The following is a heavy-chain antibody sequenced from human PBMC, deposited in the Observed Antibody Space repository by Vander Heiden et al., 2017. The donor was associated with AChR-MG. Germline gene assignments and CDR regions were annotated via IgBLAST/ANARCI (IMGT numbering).Heavy chain of an antibody. D-gene: IGHD2-2*01. J-gene: IGHJ4*02. CDR1: GYTFTSYG. CDR2: ISAYNGNT. Sequence: QVQLVQSGAEVKKPGASVKVSCKASGYTFTSYGISWVRQAPGQGLEWMGWISAYNGNTNYAQKLQGRVTMTTDTSTSTAYMELRSLRSDDTAVYYCARVAVNGVGRDCSSTSCEFDYWGQGTLVTVSS. V-gene: IGHV1-18*01. CDR3: ARVAVNGVGRDCSSTSCEFDY.